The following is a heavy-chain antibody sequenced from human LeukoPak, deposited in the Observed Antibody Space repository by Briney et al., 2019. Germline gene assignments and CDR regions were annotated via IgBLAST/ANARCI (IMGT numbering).Heavy chain of an antibody. D-gene: IGHD3-10*01. CDR2: IYYSGST. V-gene: IGHV4-59*01. J-gene: IGHJ6*03. CDR1: GGSISSYY. CDR3: ARDTMVRGYYYYMDV. Sequence: PSETLSLTCTVSGGSISSYYWSWIRQPPGKGLEWIGYIYYSGSTNYNPSLKSRVTISVDTSKNQFSLKLSSVTAADTAVYYCARDTMVRGYYYYMDVWGKGTTVTISS.